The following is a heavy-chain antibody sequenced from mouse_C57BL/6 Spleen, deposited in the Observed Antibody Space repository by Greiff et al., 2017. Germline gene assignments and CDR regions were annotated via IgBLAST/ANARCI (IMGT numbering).Heavy chain of an antibody. CDR1: GYTFTDYN. CDR2: INPNNGGT. J-gene: IGHJ3*01. Sequence: VQLQQSGPELVKPGASVKIPCKASGYTFTDYNMDWVKQSHGKSLEWIGDINPNNGGTIYHQKFKGKATLTVDKSSSTAYMELRSLTSEDTAVYYCAIPYYYGSRFADWGQGTLVTVSA. D-gene: IGHD1-1*01. V-gene: IGHV1-18*01. CDR3: AIPYYYGSRFAD.